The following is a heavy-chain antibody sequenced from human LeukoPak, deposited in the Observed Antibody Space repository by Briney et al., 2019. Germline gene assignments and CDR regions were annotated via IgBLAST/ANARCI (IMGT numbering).Heavy chain of an antibody. CDR1: GYTFTGYY. CDR3: ARDSYSSSSALGY. CDR2: INPNSGGT. D-gene: IGHD6-6*01. J-gene: IGHJ4*02. V-gene: IGHV1-2*02. Sequence: ASVKVSCKASGYTFTGYYMHWVRQAPGQGLEWMGWINPNSGGTNYAQKFQGRVTMTRDTSISTAYMELSRLRSDDAAVYYCARDSYSSSSALGYWGQGTLVTVSS.